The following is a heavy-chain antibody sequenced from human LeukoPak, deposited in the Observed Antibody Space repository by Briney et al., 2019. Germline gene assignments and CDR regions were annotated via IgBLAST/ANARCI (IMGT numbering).Heavy chain of an antibody. CDR1: GYSISSGYY. V-gene: IGHV4-38-2*02. J-gene: IGHJ5*02. D-gene: IGHD6-19*01. Sequence: SETLSLTCTVSGYSISSGYYWAWIRQPPGKGLAWIGSIYYSGSTYYNPSLKSRVTISVDTSKNQFSLKLTSVTAADTAVYYCARDSGYSSGWYVWFDPWGQGTLVTVSS. CDR3: ARDSGYSSGWYVWFDP. CDR2: IYYSGST.